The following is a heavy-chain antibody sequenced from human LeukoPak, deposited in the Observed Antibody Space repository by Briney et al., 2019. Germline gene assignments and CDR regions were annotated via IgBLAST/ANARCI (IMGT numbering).Heavy chain of an antibody. CDR3: AKDGAAAEHFDY. V-gene: IGHV3-30*18. D-gene: IGHD6-13*01. J-gene: IGHJ4*02. CDR2: ISYDGSNK. Sequence: GRSLRLSCAASGFTFSSYGMHWVRQAPGKGLEWVAVISYDGSNKYYADSVKGRFTISRDNSKNTLYLQMNSLRAEDTAVYYCAKDGAAAEHFDYWGQGTLVTVSS. CDR1: GFTFSSYG.